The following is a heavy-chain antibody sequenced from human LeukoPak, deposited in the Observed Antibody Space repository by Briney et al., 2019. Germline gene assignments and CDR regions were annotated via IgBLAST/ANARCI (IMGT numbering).Heavy chain of an antibody. J-gene: IGHJ6*02. CDR3: ASPMVRGVIDPDYYGMDV. V-gene: IGHV3-23*01. Sequence: PGGSLRLSCAASGFTFSTYGFNWVRQAPGKGLEWVSAISGSGGSTYYADSVKGRFTISRDNSKNTLYLQMNSLRAEDTAVYYCASPMVRGVIDPDYYGMDVWGQGTTVTVSS. CDR2: ISGSGGST. CDR1: GFTFSTYG. D-gene: IGHD3-10*01.